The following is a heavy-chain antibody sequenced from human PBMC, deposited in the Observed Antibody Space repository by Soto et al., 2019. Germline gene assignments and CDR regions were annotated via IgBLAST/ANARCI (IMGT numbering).Heavy chain of an antibody. D-gene: IGHD1-1*01. CDR3: ARKELERHYYYYGMDV. CDR2: IIPILGIA. CDR1: GGTFSSYT. J-gene: IGHJ6*02. V-gene: IGHV1-69*02. Sequence: ASVKVSCKASGGTFSSYTISWVRQAPGQGLEWMGRIIPILGIANYAQKFQGRVTITADKSTSTAYMELSSLRSEDTAVYYCARKELERHYYYYGMDVWGQGTTVTVSS.